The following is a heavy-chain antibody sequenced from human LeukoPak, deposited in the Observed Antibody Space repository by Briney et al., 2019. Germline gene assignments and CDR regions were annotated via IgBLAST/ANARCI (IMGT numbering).Heavy chain of an antibody. V-gene: IGHV3-74*01. CDR3: ARDQIVVVPAAPPIAYYYGMDV. CDR1: GFTFSSYW. D-gene: IGHD2-2*01. CDR2: INSDGSST. J-gene: IGHJ6*02. Sequence: PGGSLRLSCAASGFTFSSYWMHWVRQAPGKGLVWVSRINSDGSSTSYADSVKGRFTISRDNSKNTLYLQMNSLRAEDTAVYYCARDQIVVVPAAPPIAYYYGMDVWGQGTTVTVSS.